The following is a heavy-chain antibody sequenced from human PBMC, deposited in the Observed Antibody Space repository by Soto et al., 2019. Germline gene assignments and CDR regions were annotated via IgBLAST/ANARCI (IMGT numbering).Heavy chain of an antibody. J-gene: IGHJ4*02. CDR3: ARLTLHLGGGLDS. CDR1: GGSISTGGYS. V-gene: IGHV4-30-2*01. Sequence: QLQLQESGSGLVKPSQTLSLTCAVSGGSISTGGYSWSWIRQPPGKGLEWIGHIYHSGATYYRPPHKRRITISIDRSKNQFSLKVTSVPAADTSMYYSARLTLHLGGGLDSWGQGTLVTVSS. CDR2: IYHSGAT. D-gene: IGHD2-21*02.